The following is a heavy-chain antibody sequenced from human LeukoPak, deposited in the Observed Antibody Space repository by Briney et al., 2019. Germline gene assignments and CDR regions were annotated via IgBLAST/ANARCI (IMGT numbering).Heavy chain of an antibody. V-gene: IGHV1-2*02. CDR2: IDPNSGGT. Sequence: ASVKVSCKASGYIFTGYYIHWVRQAPGQGLEWMGWIDPNSGGTNYAQKFQGRVTMTRDTSISTAYMELSRLRSDDTAVYSCAGDQPAYYYGLDVWGQGTTVTVSS. J-gene: IGHJ6*02. CDR3: AGDQPAYYYGLDV. CDR1: GYIFTGYY.